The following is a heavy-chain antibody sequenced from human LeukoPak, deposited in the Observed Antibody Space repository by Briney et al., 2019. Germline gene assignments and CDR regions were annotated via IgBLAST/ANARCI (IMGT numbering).Heavy chain of an antibody. J-gene: IGHJ4*02. V-gene: IGHV3-30*03. CDR1: GFTFRSYG. CDR3: ARTTAGYSSGWVDY. Sequence: GGSLRLSYAASGFTFRSYGMHWVRQPPGKGLEWVAIISNDGSNKYCADSVKGRFTISRDNSKNTLYLQMNSLRAEDTAVYYCARTTAGYSSGWVDYWSQGTLVTVSS. D-gene: IGHD6-19*01. CDR2: ISNDGSNK.